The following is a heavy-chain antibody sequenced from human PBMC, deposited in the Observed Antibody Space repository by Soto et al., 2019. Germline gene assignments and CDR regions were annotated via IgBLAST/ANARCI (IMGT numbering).Heavy chain of an antibody. CDR1: GGTFSSYA. Sequence: QVQLVQSGAEVQKPGSSVKVSCKASGGTFSSYAISWVRQAPGQGLEWMGGIIPIFGTANYAQKFQGRVTITADESTSTAYMELSSLRSEDTAVYYCAGGAVDIVVVPAAPLDYWGQGTLVTVSS. CDR3: AGGAVDIVVVPAAPLDY. CDR2: IIPIFGTA. V-gene: IGHV1-69*01. D-gene: IGHD2-2*03. J-gene: IGHJ4*02.